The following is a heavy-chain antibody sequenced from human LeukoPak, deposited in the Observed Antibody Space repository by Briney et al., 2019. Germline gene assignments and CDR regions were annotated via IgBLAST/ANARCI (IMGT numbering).Heavy chain of an antibody. CDR3: VRRNDPYGLDV. D-gene: IGHD1-1*01. J-gene: IGHJ6*02. CDR1: GGSISRDY. Sequence: PSETLSLTCTVSGGSISRDYWSWIRQPPGKGLEWIGYIYYSGSTYYNPSLKSRVTISVDTSKNQFSLKLSSVTAADTAVYFCVRRNDPYGLDVWGQGTTVTVSS. V-gene: IGHV4-59*08. CDR2: IYYSGST.